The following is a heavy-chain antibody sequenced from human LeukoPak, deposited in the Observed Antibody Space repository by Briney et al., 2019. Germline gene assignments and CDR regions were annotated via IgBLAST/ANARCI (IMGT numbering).Heavy chain of an antibody. D-gene: IGHD6-19*01. J-gene: IGHJ3*02. V-gene: IGHV1-18*01. Sequence: ASVKVSCKASGYTFTSYGISWVRQAPGQGLEWMGWISAYNGNTNYAQKLQGRVTMTTDTSTSTAYMELRSLRSGDTAVYYCARDPSSGWRKDDAFDIWGQGTMVTVSS. CDR1: GYTFTSYG. CDR3: ARDPSSGWRKDDAFDI. CDR2: ISAYNGNT.